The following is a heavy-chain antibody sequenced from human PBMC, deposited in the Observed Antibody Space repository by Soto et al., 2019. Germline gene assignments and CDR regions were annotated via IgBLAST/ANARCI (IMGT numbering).Heavy chain of an antibody. D-gene: IGHD3-9*01. CDR3: AREESYDSLTDDYKRQRFDH. CDR1: GFTFSSYR. J-gene: IGHJ4*02. CDR2: IQPDGSEK. Sequence: WGSLRLSCALAGFTFSSYRLGWVRQAPGKGLEGLATIQPDGSEKYYVDSVKGRFNISRDNAKSSPYLQMNSLRAEDTAVYYCAREESYDSLTDDYKRQRFDHWGQGSMVTVSS. V-gene: IGHV3-7*01.